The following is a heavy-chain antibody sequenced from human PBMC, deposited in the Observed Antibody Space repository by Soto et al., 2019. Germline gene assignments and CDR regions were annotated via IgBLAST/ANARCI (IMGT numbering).Heavy chain of an antibody. CDR3: ARGPPYGSGSYFY. V-gene: IGHV4-31*03. D-gene: IGHD3-10*01. CDR2: IYYSGST. CDR1: GGSISSGGYY. J-gene: IGHJ4*02. Sequence: SETLSLTCTVSGGSISSGGYYWSRIRQHPGKGLEWIGYIYYSGSTYYNPSLKSRVTISVDTSKNQFSLKLSSVTAADTAVYYCARGPPYGSGSYFYWGQGTLVTVSS.